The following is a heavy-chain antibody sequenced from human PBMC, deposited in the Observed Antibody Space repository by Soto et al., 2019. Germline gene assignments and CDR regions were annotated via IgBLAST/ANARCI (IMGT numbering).Heavy chain of an antibody. CDR3: AREWWNDETSNFDY. J-gene: IGHJ4*01. Sequence: GGSLRISCAASGFTFSSYAMSWVRQAPGKGLEWVSAISGSGGSTYYADSVKGRFTISRDNAKNSLYLQMNSLRDEDTAVYYCAREWWNDETSNFDYWGPGTLVTVSS. D-gene: IGHD1-1*01. CDR1: GFTFSSYA. V-gene: IGHV3-23*01. CDR2: ISGSGGST.